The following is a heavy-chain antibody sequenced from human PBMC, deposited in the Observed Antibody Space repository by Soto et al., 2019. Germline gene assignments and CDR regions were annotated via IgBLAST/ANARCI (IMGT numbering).Heavy chain of an antibody. J-gene: IGHJ6*02. CDR1: GYSFTSDW. V-gene: IGHV5-51*01. CDR3: ARRPLVVVAATRYYGMDV. CDR2: IYPGDSDT. D-gene: IGHD2-15*01. Sequence: GESLKISCKASGYSFTSDWIGWVRQTPGKGLEWMGIIYPGDSDTRYSPSFQGQVTISADKSISTAYLQWSSLKASDTAMYYCARRPLVVVAATRYYGMDVWGQGTTVTVSS.